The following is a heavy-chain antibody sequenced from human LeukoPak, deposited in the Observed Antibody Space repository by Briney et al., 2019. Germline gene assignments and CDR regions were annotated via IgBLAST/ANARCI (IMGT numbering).Heavy chain of an antibody. V-gene: IGHV3-30-3*01. Sequence: GGSLRLSCTASGFTFSSYAMHWVRQAPGKGLEWVAVISYDGSNKYYADSVKGRFTISRDNSKNTLYLQMNSLRAEDTAVYYCARDPSVVVVAAALDYWGQGTLVTVSS. D-gene: IGHD2-15*01. CDR2: ISYDGSNK. CDR1: GFTFSSYA. CDR3: ARDPSVVVVAAALDY. J-gene: IGHJ4*02.